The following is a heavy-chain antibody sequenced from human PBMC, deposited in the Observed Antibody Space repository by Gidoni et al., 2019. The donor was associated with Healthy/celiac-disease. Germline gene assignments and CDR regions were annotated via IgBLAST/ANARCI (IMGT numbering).Heavy chain of an antibody. J-gene: IGHJ3*02. CDR1: GYTLTELS. CDR2: FDPEDGET. D-gene: IGHD2-2*01. V-gene: IGHV1-24*01. CDR3: ATDHIVVVPAPKGRAFDI. Sequence: QVQLVQSGAEVKKPGASVKVSCKVSGYTLTELSMHWVRQAPGKGLEWMGGFDPEDGETIYAQKFQGRFTMTEDTSTDTAYMELSSLRSEDTAVYYCATDHIVVVPAPKGRAFDIWGQGTMVTVSS.